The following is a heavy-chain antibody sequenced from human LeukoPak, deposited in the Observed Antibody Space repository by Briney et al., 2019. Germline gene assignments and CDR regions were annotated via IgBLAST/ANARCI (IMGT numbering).Heavy chain of an antibody. D-gene: IGHD1-7*01. J-gene: IGHJ4*02. CDR3: ARGDNWNYKGYFDY. Sequence: PGGSLRLSCAASGFTFSSYGMHWVRQAPGMGLEWVAVISYDGSNKYYADSVKGQFTISRDNSKNTLYLQMNSLRAEDTAVYYCARGDNWNYKGYFDYWGQGTLVTVSS. CDR2: ISYDGSNK. CDR1: GFTFSSYG. V-gene: IGHV3-30*03.